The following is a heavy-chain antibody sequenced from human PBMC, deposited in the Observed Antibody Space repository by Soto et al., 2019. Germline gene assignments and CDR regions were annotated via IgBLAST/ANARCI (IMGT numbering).Heavy chain of an antibody. CDR3: ARGLVNIYYYYYGMDV. Sequence: SLRPSCAASGFTFSDYYMSWIRQAPGKGLEWVSYISSSGSTIYYADSVKGRFTISRDNAKNSLYPQMNSLRAEDTAVYYCARGLVNIYYYYYGMDVWGQGTTVTVSS. D-gene: IGHD3-9*01. J-gene: IGHJ6*02. CDR2: ISSSGSTI. V-gene: IGHV3-11*01. CDR1: GFTFSDYY.